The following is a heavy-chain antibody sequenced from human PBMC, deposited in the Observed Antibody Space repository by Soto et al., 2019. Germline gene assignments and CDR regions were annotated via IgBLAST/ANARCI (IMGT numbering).Heavy chain of an antibody. V-gene: IGHV6-1*01. CDR2: TYHRSKWYY. CDR3: TREAQQQVRGWFDP. J-gene: IGHJ5*02. Sequence: PSQTLSLTCAISGVSVSSNSAAWNWIRQSPSRGLEWLGRTYHRSKWYYDYAVSVKSRITINPDTSKNQFSLQLNSVTAEDTAVYYCTREAQQQVRGWFDPWGQGTLVTVSS. CDR1: GVSVSSNSAA. D-gene: IGHD6-13*01.